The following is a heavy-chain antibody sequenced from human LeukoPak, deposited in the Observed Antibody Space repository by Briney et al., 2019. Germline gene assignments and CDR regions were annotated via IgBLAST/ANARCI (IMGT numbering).Heavy chain of an antibody. CDR2: ISVYNGNT. CDR3: ARGGGTYYFDSSGYGDY. Sequence: VASVKVSCKASGYTFTSYGISWVRQAPGQGLEWMGWISVYNGNTNYAQKLQGRVTMTTDTSTSTAYMELRSLRSDDTAVYYCARGGGTYYFDSSGYGDYWGQGSLVTVSS. D-gene: IGHD3-22*01. V-gene: IGHV1-18*01. J-gene: IGHJ4*02. CDR1: GYTFTSYG.